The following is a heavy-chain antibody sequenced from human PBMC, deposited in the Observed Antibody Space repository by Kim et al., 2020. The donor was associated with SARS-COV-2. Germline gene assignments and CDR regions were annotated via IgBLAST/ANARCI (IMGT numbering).Heavy chain of an antibody. CDR3: AKDNEGRKTAMVTSGMDV. CDR1: GFTFDDYT. V-gene: IGHV3-43*01. Sequence: GGSLRLSCAASGFTFDDYTMHWVRQAPGKGLEWVSLISWDGGSTYYADSVKGRFTISRDNSKNSLYLQMNSLRTEDTALYYCAKDNEGRKTAMVTSGMDVWCQGTTVTVSS. J-gene: IGHJ6*02. D-gene: IGHD5-18*01. CDR2: ISWDGGST.